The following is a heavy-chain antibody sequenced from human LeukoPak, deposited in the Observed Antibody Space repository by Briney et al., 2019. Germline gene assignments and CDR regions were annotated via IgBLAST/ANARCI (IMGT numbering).Heavy chain of an antibody. Sequence: PGGSLRLSCAASGFTFSSYDMHWVRQAPGKGLEWVSYISSSSSYTNYADSVKGRFTISRDNAKNSLYLQMNSLRAEDTAVYYCARTMVRGVIADYWGQGTLVTVSS. CDR1: GFTFSSYD. V-gene: IGHV3-11*03. CDR3: ARTMVRGVIADY. J-gene: IGHJ4*02. CDR2: ISSSSSYT. D-gene: IGHD3-10*01.